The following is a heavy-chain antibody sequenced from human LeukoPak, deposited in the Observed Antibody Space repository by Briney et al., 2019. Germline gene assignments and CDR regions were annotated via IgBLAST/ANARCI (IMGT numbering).Heavy chain of an antibody. CDR3: AKQSGSVGNFDH. D-gene: IGHD4-23*01. J-gene: IGHJ4*02. CDR2: IWFDGTRI. CDR1: GFAFSGHG. V-gene: IGHV3-33*03. Sequence: PGMSLRLSCAATGFAFSGHGMHWVRQAPGKGLEWLTTIWFDGTRIHYAESVKGRFTISRDNSKNTLYLLMDTLRVDDTAMYYCAKQSGSVGNFDHWGQGTQVTVSS.